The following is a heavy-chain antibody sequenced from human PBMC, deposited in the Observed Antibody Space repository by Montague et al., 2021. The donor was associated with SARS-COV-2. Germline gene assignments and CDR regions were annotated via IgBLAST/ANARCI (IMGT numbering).Heavy chain of an antibody. CDR3: ARVRYCGSETSWGMDV. CDR2: INHSGST. J-gene: IGHJ6*02. V-gene: IGHV4-34*01. CDR1: GGSFSGYY. D-gene: IGHD3-10*01. Sequence: SETLSLTCAVYGGSFSGYYWSWIRQPPGKGLEWIGEINHSGSTNYNPSLKSRVTISVDTSKNQFSLKLSSVTAADTAVYYYARVRYCGSETSWGMDVWGQGTTVTVSS.